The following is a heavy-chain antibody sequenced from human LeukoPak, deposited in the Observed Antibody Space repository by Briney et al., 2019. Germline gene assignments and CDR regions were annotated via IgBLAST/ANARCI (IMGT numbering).Heavy chain of an antibody. CDR3: AKGDSSGSYYYYYYMDV. V-gene: IGHV3-30*02. J-gene: IGHJ6*03. CDR1: GFTFSSYS. D-gene: IGHD6-25*01. CDR2: IWYGGSNK. Sequence: GGSLRLSCAASGFTFSSYSMNWVRQAPGKGLEWVAVIWYGGSNKYYADSVKGRFTISRDNSKNTLYLQMNSLRAEDTAVYYCAKGDSSGSYYYYYYMDVWGKGTTVTVSS.